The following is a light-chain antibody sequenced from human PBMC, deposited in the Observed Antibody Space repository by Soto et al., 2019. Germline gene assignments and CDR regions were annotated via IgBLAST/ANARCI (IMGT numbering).Light chain of an antibody. CDR1: RSDVGSYNL. Sequence: QSVLTQPASVSGSPGQSITISCTGTRSDVGSYNLVSWYQQHPGKAPKLMIYQVSKRPSGVANRCSGAKSGTTSSLTISGLQAEDEADSYCCAYSGSSLVFGTGTKVTV. CDR2: QVS. CDR3: CAYSGSSLV. V-gene: IGLV2-23*02. J-gene: IGLJ1*01.